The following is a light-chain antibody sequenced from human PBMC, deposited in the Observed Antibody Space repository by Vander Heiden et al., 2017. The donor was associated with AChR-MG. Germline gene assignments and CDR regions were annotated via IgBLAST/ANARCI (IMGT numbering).Light chain of an antibody. J-gene: IGLJ2*01. Sequence: SYVLTQPPSVSVAPGQTARITCGGNNIGSKSVHWYQQKTGQAPVLVVYDDSERPSGIPERCSGSNSGNTATLTSRRVEAGDEADYYCQVWDSSSDHVVFGGGTKLTVL. CDR2: DDS. CDR3: QVWDSSSDHVV. V-gene: IGLV3-21*02. CDR1: NIGSKS.